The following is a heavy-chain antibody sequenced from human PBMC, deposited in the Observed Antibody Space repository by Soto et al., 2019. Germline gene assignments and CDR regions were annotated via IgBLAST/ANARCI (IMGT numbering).Heavy chain of an antibody. Sequence: SETLSLTCTVSGGSISSYYWSWVRQSPGKGLEWIGYIYYSGSTNYNPSLKSRVAISVDTSKNQFSLKLSSVTAADTAVYYCARWRYVYSFDYWGQGTLVTVSS. CDR1: GGSISSYY. CDR3: ARWRYVYSFDY. CDR2: IYYSGST. J-gene: IGHJ4*02. D-gene: IGHD5-18*01. V-gene: IGHV4-59*01.